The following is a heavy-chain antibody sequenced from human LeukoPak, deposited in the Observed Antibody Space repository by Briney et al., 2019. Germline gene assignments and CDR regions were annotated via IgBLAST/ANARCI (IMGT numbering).Heavy chain of an antibody. Sequence: PGGSLRLSCAASGFTFSSYAMSWVRQAPGKGLEWVSGISGSGGSTFYADSVKGRFTISGDNSKNTLYLQMNSLRAEDTAVYYCAKEWKGYDPFDYWGQGTLVTVSS. V-gene: IGHV3-23*01. CDR2: ISGSGGST. CDR3: AKEWKGYDPFDY. J-gene: IGHJ4*02. D-gene: IGHD5-18*01. CDR1: GFTFSSYA.